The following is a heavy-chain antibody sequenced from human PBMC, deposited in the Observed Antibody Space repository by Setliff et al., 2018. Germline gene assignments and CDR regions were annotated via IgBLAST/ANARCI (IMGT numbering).Heavy chain of an antibody. CDR1: GGSVRSHY. CDR2: IFYSGDT. Sequence: SETLSLTCTVSGGSVRSHYWSWIRHSPGKGLEWIGFIFYSGDTKSNPSLKSRVTMSVDTSKNQFSLNLYSVTAADTAVYYCARTSSGRYFDLWGRGTLVTVSS. J-gene: IGHJ2*01. V-gene: IGHV4-59*08. CDR3: ARTSSGRYFDL.